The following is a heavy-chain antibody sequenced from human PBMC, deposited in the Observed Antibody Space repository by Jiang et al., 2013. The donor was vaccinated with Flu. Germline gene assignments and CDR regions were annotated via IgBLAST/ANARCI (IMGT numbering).Heavy chain of an antibody. CDR3: VRAMDV. V-gene: IGHV3-74*01. J-gene: IGHJ6*04. Sequence: GLVWVSRINTDGSTTNYAGSVKGRFTISRDNAKNSLYVQMNSLRAEDTAVYYCVRAMDVWGKGTTVTVSS. CDR2: INTDGSTT.